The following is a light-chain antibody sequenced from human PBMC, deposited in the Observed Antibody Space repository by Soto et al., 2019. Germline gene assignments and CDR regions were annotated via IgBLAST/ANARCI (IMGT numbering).Light chain of an antibody. J-gene: IGLJ1*01. V-gene: IGLV2-8*01. CDR2: EVS. CDR1: SSDVGDYDY. Sequence: QSVLTQPPSASGSPGQSATISCTGTSSDVGDYDYVSWHQQYPGKAPKLIIYEVSRRPSGVPDRFSGSKTGNTASLTVSGLQAEDEADYYCSSYADRNYVFGTGTKVTVL. CDR3: SSYADRNYV.